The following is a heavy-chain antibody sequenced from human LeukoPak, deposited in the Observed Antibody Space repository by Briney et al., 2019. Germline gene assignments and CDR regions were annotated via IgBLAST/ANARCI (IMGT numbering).Heavy chain of an antibody. CDR1: GYSITTYY. CDR3: AREAPGFLEWKGADY. CDR2: INPSGGST. D-gene: IGHD3-3*01. V-gene: IGHV1-46*01. Sequence: ASVKVSCKASGYSITTYYMHWVRQAPGQGLEWMGIINPSGGSTTYAQKFQGRVTMTRDTSTSTVYMELSSLRSEDTAVYYCAREAPGFLEWKGADYWGQGTLGTVSS. J-gene: IGHJ4*02.